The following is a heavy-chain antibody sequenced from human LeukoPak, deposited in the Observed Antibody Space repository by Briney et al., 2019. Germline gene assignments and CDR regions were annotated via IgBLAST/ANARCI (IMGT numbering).Heavy chain of an antibody. V-gene: IGHV4-34*01. D-gene: IGHD6-13*01. CDR1: GGSFSGYY. CDR3: ARTPSTGYSSSWYEGAGMDV. CDR2: INHSGST. J-gene: IGHJ6*02. Sequence: SETLSLTCAVYGGSFSGYYWSWIRQPPGKGLEWIGEINHSGSTNYNPSLKSRVTISVDTSKNQFSLKLSSVTAADTAVYYCARTPSTGYSSSWYEGAGMDVWGQGTTVTVSS.